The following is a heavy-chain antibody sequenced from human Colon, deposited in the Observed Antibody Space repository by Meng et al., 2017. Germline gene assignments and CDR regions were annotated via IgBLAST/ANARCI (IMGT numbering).Heavy chain of an antibody. CDR2: ISQSGSS. D-gene: IGHD1-26*01. V-gene: IGHV4-4*02. CDR1: GGSISSTNW. Sequence: HPQGSAPGLGKPSGTRSLTCAVSGGSISSTNWWSWIRQPPGKGLEWIGEISQSGSSNYNPSLKSRVTMSLDKFKNHFFLNLSSVSAADTAVYYCAREDGSIGFTPAGQWGQGTLVTVSS. CDR3: AREDGSIGFTPAGQ. J-gene: IGHJ1*01.